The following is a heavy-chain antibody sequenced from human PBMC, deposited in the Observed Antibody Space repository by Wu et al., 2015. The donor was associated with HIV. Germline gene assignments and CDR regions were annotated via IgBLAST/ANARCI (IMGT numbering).Heavy chain of an antibody. V-gene: IGHV1-8*01. CDR3: ARGFTEGVRGISEYHYYYYMDV. D-gene: IGHD3-3*02. CDR2: MNPTSGNT. Sequence: QVQLVQSGAEVKKPGASVRVSCKASGYTFTSYGINWVRQAPGQGLEWMGWMNPTSGNTDYAQKFQGRVTITSDTPISTAYMEVSSLRSEDTAVYYCARGFTEGVRGISEYHYYYYMDVWGKGTTVTVSS. CDR1: GYTFTSYG. J-gene: IGHJ6*03.